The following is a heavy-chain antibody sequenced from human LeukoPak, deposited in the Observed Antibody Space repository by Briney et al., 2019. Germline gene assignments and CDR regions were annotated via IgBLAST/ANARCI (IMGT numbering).Heavy chain of an antibody. J-gene: IGHJ4*02. V-gene: IGHV3-7*03. D-gene: IGHD3-10*01. CDR3: ARDSLIQYGSGSYWGFDY. Sequence: YPGGSLRLPCAASGFIFSNYWMSWVRQAPGKGPEWVGDIKTDGSDKYYVGSVKGRFTISRDNAKNSLYLQMNSLRAEDTAVYYCARDSLIQYGSGSYWGFDYWGQGILVTVSS. CDR1: GFIFSNYW. CDR2: IKTDGSDK.